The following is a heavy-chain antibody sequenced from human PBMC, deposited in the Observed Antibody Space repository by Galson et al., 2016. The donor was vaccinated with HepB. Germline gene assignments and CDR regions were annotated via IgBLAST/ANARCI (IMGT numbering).Heavy chain of an antibody. J-gene: IGHJ4*02. CDR3: FTRLV. Sequence: SLRLSCASSGFAFDDAWMTWVRQAPGRGLEYVGLIKTTFQSGATDYAAPVKGRFTISRDDSKNMVYLQMNRLITEDTAVYYCFTRLVWGPGTLATVSS. CDR1: GFAFDDAW. V-gene: IGHV3-15*01. D-gene: IGHD6-19*01. CDR2: IKTTFQSGAT.